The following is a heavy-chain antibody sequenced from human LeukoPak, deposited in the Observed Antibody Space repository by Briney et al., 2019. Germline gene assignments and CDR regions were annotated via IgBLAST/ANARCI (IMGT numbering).Heavy chain of an antibody. CDR1: GGSISSSSYY. Sequence: ETPSLTCTVSGGSISSSSYYWGWIRQPPGKGLEWIGSIYYSGSTYYNPSLKSRVTISVDTSKNQFSLKLSSVTAADTAVYYCVRDYYGSGNYFIWGQGPMVTVTS. CDR2: IYYSGST. V-gene: IGHV4-39*02. CDR3: VRDYYGSGNYFI. D-gene: IGHD3-10*01. J-gene: IGHJ4*02.